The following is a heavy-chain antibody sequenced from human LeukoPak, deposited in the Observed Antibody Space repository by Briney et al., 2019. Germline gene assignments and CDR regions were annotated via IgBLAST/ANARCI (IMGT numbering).Heavy chain of an antibody. J-gene: IGHJ4*02. D-gene: IGHD3-22*01. Sequence: RESGPALVKPTQTLTLTCTFSGFSLTTSGMCVSWIRQPPGKALEWPARIDWDNDEYYSTSLKTRLTISKDTSKNQVALTMTNMDPVDTATYYCARVVRGPRDSSGNYYYFDNWGQGTLVTVSS. CDR2: IDWDNDE. CDR3: ARVVRGPRDSSGNYYYFDN. V-gene: IGHV2-70*11. CDR1: GFSLTTSGMC.